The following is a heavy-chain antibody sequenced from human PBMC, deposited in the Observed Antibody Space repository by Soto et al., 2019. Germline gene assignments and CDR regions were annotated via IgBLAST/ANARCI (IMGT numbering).Heavy chain of an antibody. CDR2: MNPLNGDT. Sequence: ASVKVSWKASGYNPTTQSKHLGRQAPGQRLEWMGWMNPLNGDTKYSQRFQGRLTIIRDTSASTAYMELSSLRSEDTAIYYCARGNSGAFDIWGQGTMVTVSS. CDR3: ARGNSGAFDI. D-gene: IGHD6-19*01. CDR1: GYNPTTQS. J-gene: IGHJ3*02. V-gene: IGHV1-3*01.